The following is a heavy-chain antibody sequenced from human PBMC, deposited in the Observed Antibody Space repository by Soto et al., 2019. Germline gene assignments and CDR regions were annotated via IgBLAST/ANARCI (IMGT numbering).Heavy chain of an antibody. Sequence: EMQVLESGGGLVQPGGSLRLSCTAFGFTITSYEINWVRQAPGKGLEWLSFMSSSGVTIYYADSVKGRFTISRDTAKNSVDLQMNSLRVEDTAVYYCARDAGLPGLENWFDSWGQGTLVTVSS. CDR2: MSSSGVTI. CDR3: ARDAGLPGLENWFDS. CDR1: GFTITSYE. D-gene: IGHD6-6*01. V-gene: IGHV3-48*03. J-gene: IGHJ5*01.